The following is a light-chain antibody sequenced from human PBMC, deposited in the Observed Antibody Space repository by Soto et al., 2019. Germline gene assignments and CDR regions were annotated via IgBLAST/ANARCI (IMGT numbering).Light chain of an antibody. CDR2: KAS. CDR1: QSILSW. V-gene: IGKV1-5*03. Sequence: DIQMNQSPSSLSASVGDRVTITCRASQSILSWLAWYQQKPGKAPKLLIYKASSLESGVPSRFSGSGSGTEFTLTISSLQPDDSATYYCQQYDSLSWTFGQGTKVEVK. J-gene: IGKJ1*01. CDR3: QQYDSLSWT.